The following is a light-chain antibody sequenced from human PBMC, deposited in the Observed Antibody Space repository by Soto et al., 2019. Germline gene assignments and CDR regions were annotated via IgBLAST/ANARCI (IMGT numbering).Light chain of an antibody. Sequence: DIVMTQAPESLAVSLGERATINCKSSQSLFHSSNNKNSLAWYQQKPGQPPKLLFYWASARESGVPDRFSGSGSGTDFTLTISSLQAEDVAVYYCHQYYTTPWTFGQGTKVDIK. CDR3: HQYYTTPWT. V-gene: IGKV4-1*01. J-gene: IGKJ1*01. CDR1: QSLFHSSNNKNS. CDR2: WAS.